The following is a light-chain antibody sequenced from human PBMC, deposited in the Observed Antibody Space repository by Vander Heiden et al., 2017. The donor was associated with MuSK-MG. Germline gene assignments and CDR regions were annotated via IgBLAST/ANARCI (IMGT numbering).Light chain of an antibody. Sequence: DIQMTQSPSSLSASVGDRVTITCRASQSISSYLNWYQQKPGKAPKLLIYAASSLQSRVPSRFSGSGSGTDFTLTISRLQPEDFATYYCQQSDSTPRTFGQGTKVEIK. CDR1: QSISSY. V-gene: IGKV1-39*01. J-gene: IGKJ1*01. CDR2: AAS. CDR3: QQSDSTPRT.